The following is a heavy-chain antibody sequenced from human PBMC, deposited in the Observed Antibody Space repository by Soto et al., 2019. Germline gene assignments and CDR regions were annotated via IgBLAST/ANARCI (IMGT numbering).Heavy chain of an antibody. CDR3: ARNEHNHFYD. D-gene: IGHD1-1*01. CDR2: IYYSGST. CDR1: GGSISSGGYY. V-gene: IGHV4-31*03. J-gene: IGHJ4*02. Sequence: SETLSLTCTVSGGSISSGGYYWSWIRQHPGKGLEWIGYIYYSGSTYYNPSLKSRVTISVDTSKNQFSLKLSSVTAADTAVYYCARNEHNHFYDWGQGTLVLGAS.